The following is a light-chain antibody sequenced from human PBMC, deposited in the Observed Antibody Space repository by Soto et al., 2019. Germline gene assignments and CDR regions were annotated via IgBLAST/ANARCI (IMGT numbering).Light chain of an antibody. Sequence: DIVLTQSSLSLPVTPGEPASISCRSSQSLLHSDGYNYLDWYMQKPGQSPQLLIYSGSHRASGGTERFSGSGSGTDFTLKISRVEAEDVGVYYCMQALQTPVTFGGGTKVEIK. J-gene: IGKJ4*01. V-gene: IGKV2-28*01. CDR2: SGS. CDR1: QSLLHSDGYNY. CDR3: MQALQTPVT.